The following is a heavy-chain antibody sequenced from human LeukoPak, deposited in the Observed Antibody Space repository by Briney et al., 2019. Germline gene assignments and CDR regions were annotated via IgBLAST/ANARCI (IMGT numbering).Heavy chain of an antibody. J-gene: IGHJ4*02. V-gene: IGHV3-30*18. CDR2: ISYDGSNK. CDR3: AKMGYSSSSGDY. CDR1: GFTLNDHY. D-gene: IGHD6-6*01. Sequence: GGSLRLSCEVSGFTLNDHYIDWVRQAPGKGLEWVAVISYDGSNKYYADSVKGRFTISRDNSKNTLYLQMNSLRAEDTAVYYCAKMGYSSSSGDYRGQGTLVTVSS.